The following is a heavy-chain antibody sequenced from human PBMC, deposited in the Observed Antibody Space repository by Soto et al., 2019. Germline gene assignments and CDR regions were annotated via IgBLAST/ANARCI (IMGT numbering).Heavy chain of an antibody. CDR3: ARDPDDSSSWYIGYYYYGMDV. J-gene: IGHJ6*02. V-gene: IGHV1-18*01. CDR2: ISAYNGNT. D-gene: IGHD6-13*01. CDR1: GYTFTSYG. Sequence: QVQLVQSGAEVKKPGASVKVSCKASGYTFTSYGISWVRQAPGQGLEWMGWISAYNGNTNYAQKLQGRVTMTTDTSTSTAYMELRSLRSDDTAVYYCARDPDDSSSWYIGYYYYGMDVWGQGTTVTVSS.